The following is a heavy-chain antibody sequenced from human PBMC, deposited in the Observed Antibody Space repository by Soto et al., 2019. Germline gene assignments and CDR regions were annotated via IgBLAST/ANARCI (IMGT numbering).Heavy chain of an antibody. CDR2: INPSGGST. J-gene: IGHJ1*01. CDR1: GYTFTSYY. CDR3: AGVTDYGDYGAEYFQH. V-gene: IGHV1-46*01. Sequence: ASVKVSCKASGYTFTSYYMHWVRQAPGQGLEWMGIINPSGGSTSYAQKFQGRVTMTRDTSTSTVYMELSSLRSEDTAVYYCAGVTDYGDYGAEYFQHWGQGTLVTVSS. D-gene: IGHD4-17*01.